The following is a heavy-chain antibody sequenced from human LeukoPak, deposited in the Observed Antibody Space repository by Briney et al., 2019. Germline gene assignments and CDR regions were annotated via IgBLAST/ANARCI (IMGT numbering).Heavy chain of an antibody. D-gene: IGHD6-19*01. J-gene: IGHJ3*02. CDR1: GFTFSSYG. Sequence: GGTLRLSCAASGFTFSSYGMSWVRQAPGKGLEWVSAISGSGGSTYYADSVKGRFTISRDNSKHTLYLQMNSLRAEDTAVYYCASHESSSGWYRYAFDIWGQGTMVTVSS. CDR3: ASHESSSGWYRYAFDI. V-gene: IGHV3-23*01. CDR2: ISGSGGST.